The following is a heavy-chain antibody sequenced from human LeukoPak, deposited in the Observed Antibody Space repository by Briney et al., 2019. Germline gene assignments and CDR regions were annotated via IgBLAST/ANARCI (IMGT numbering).Heavy chain of an antibody. CDR2: IYHSGST. Sequence: SETLSLTCTVSGGSISSGGYYWSRIRQPPGKGLEWIGYIYHSGSTYYNPSLKSRVTISVDRSKNQFSLKLSSVTAADTAVYYCASEAGGYDILTGYPPVWGQGTLVTVSS. D-gene: IGHD3-9*01. CDR1: GGSISSGGYY. V-gene: IGHV4-30-2*01. J-gene: IGHJ4*02. CDR3: ASEAGGYDILTGYPPV.